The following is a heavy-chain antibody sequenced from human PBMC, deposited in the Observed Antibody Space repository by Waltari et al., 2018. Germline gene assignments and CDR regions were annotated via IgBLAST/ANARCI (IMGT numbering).Heavy chain of an antibody. V-gene: IGHV4-39*01. CDR3: ARPIAVAGTGDF. Sequence: QLQLQESGPGLVKPSETLSLTCSVSGGSISSTSYYWGWIRQLPGKGLEWIGSIYYTGSAYYNPSLKSRVTISVDTSKNQFSLKVSSVTAADTAVYYCARPIAVAGTGDFWGQGTLVTVSS. CDR1: GGSISSTSYY. D-gene: IGHD6-19*01. J-gene: IGHJ4*02. CDR2: IYYTGSA.